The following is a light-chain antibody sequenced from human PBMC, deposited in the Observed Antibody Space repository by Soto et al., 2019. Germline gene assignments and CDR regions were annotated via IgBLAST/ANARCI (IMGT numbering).Light chain of an antibody. CDR1: QSVSSY. CDR3: QQRSNWPT. V-gene: IGKV3-11*01. Sequence: EIVLTQSPATLSLSPGERATLSCRASQSVSSYLAWYQQKPGQAPRLLIYDASNRATGIPARFSGSGSWTGFTLTSSSLEPEDFAVYYCQQRSNWPTFGGGTKVEIK. CDR2: DAS. J-gene: IGKJ4*01.